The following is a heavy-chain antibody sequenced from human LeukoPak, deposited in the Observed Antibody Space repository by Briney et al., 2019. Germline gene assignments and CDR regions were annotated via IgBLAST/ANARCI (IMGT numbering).Heavy chain of an antibody. J-gene: IGHJ4*02. Sequence: SETLSLTCTVSGGSVSSDSYYWSWIRQPPGKGLEWIGYIYYTGSTNYNPSLKSRATISVGMSKNQFSLKLTSVTAADTAVYYCATKGPRRGYFDYWGQGTLVAVSS. CDR3: ATKGPRRGYFDY. CDR2: IYYTGST. CDR1: GGSVSSDSYY. V-gene: IGHV4-61*01.